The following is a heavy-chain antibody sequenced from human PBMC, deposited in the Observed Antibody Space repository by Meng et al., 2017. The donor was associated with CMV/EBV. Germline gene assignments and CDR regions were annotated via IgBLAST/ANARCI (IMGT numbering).Heavy chain of an antibody. Sequence: SETLSLTCTVSGYSISSGYYWGWIRQPPGKGLEWIGSIYHSGSTYYNPSLKSRVTISVDTSKNQFSLNLTSVTAADTAAYYCARVTPSIVGATSFDYWGQGTLVTVSS. CDR2: IYHSGST. D-gene: IGHD1-26*01. J-gene: IGHJ4*02. V-gene: IGHV4-38-2*02. CDR3: ARVTPSIVGATSFDY. CDR1: GYSISSGYY.